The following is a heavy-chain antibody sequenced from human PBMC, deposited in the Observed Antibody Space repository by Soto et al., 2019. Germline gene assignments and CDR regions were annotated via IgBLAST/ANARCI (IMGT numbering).Heavy chain of an antibody. Sequence: PGGSLRLSCAASGFTFSSYSMNWVRQSPGWGLEWVSHISSTSSTVYYADSVKGRFTISRDNAKNSLYLQMNSLRDEDTAVYYCARGLGIPYSSGWYPSEYFQHWGQGTLVTVSS. CDR3: ARGLGIPYSSGWYPSEYFQH. V-gene: IGHV3-48*02. CDR1: GFTFSSYS. D-gene: IGHD6-19*01. CDR2: ISSTSSTV. J-gene: IGHJ1*01.